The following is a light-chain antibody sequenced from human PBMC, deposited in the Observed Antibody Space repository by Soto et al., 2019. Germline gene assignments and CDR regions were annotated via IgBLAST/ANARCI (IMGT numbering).Light chain of an antibody. Sequence: VLTQPPSVSEAPRQRVTISCSGSSSNIGNNAVNWYQQLPGKAPKLLIYYDDLLPSGVSDRFSGSKSGTSASLAISGLQSEDEANYYGAAWDDSLNGYVFRTGTKVTV. CDR3: AAWDDSLNGYV. J-gene: IGLJ1*01. V-gene: IGLV1-36*01. CDR2: YDD. CDR1: SSNIGNNA.